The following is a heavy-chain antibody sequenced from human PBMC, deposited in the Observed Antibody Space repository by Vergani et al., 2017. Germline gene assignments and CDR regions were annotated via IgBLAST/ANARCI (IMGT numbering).Heavy chain of an antibody. Sequence: QVQLVQSGAEVKKPGSSVKVSCKASGGTFSSYAISWVRQAPGQGLEWMGRIIPIFGTANYAQKFQGRVTLTADESTSTADMELSSLRSEDTAVYYCARTLRVPVPRKNYYFDYWGQGTLVTVSS. CDR3: ARTLRVPVPRKNYYFDY. V-gene: IGHV1-69*18. D-gene: IGHD3-10*01. CDR2: IIPIFGTA. CDR1: GGTFSSYA. J-gene: IGHJ4*02.